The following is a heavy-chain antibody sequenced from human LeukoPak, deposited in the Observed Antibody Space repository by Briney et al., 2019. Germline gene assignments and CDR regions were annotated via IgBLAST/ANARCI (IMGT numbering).Heavy chain of an antibody. CDR1: GGTFSSYA. CDR3: ASSGSITMIPLGI. J-gene: IGHJ3*02. D-gene: IGHD3-22*01. CDR2: IIPILGIA. Sequence: SVKVSCKASGGTFSSYAISWVRQSPGQGLEWMGRIIPILGIANYAQKFQGRVTITADKSTSTAYMELSSLRSEDTAVYYCASSGSITMIPLGIWGQGTMVTVSS. V-gene: IGHV1-69*04.